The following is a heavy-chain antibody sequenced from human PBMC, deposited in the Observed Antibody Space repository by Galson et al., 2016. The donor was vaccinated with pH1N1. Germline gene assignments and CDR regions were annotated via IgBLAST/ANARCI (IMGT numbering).Heavy chain of an antibody. D-gene: IGHD6-19*01. CDR3: ARHSTSGFPTIEVAARRRPFDV. CDR2: INHGGST. Sequence: SKTLSLTCAVYGGSFRGYYWSWIRQSPEKGLEWIGEINHGGSTNYNPSLEGRVALSLDTSKNQFSLRLMAVTAADTAVYFCARHSTSGFPTIEVAARRRPFDVWGQGTLVTVSS. V-gene: IGHV4-34*01. CDR1: GGSFRGYY. J-gene: IGHJ3*01.